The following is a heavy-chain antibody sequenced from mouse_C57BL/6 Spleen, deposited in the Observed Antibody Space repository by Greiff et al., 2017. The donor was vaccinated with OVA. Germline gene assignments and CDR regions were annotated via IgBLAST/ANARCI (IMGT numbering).Heavy chain of an antibody. J-gene: IGHJ4*01. CDR2: IDPNSGGT. CDR1: GYTFTSYW. Sequence: QVQLQQSGAELVKPGASVKLSCKASGYTFTSYWMHWVKQRPGRGLEWIGRIDPNSGGTKYNEKFKSKATLTVDKPSSTAYMQLSSLTSEDSAVYYCARAYGSSSYYAMDYWGQGTSVTVSS. D-gene: IGHD1-1*01. V-gene: IGHV1-72*01. CDR3: ARAYGSSSYYAMDY.